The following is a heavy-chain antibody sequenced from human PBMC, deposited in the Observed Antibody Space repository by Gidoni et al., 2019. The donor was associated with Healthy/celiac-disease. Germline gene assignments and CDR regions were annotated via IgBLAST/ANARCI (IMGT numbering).Heavy chain of an antibody. CDR3: AHTYLSTSFWSGYHAFDI. CDR1: GFSLSTSGVG. D-gene: IGHD3-3*01. CDR2: IYWDDDK. Sequence: QITLKESGPTLVKPTQTLTLTCTFSGFSLSTSGVGVGWIRQPPGKALEWLALIYWDDDKRYSPSLKSRLTITKDTSKNQVVLTMTNMDPVDTATYYCAHTYLSTSFWSGYHAFDIWGQGTMVTVSS. V-gene: IGHV2-5*02. J-gene: IGHJ3*02.